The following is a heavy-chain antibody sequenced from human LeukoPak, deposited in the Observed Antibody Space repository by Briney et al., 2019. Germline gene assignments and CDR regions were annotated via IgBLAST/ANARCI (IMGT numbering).Heavy chain of an antibody. D-gene: IGHD3-10*01. J-gene: IGHJ6*02. Sequence: ASVKVSCKASGGTFSSYAIGWVRQAPGQGLEWMGRIIPIFGTANYAQKFQGRVTITADESTSTAYMELSSLRSEDTAVYYCARGTMVRGDPYYYYGMDVWGQGTTVTVSS. CDR2: IIPIFGTA. CDR1: GGTFSSYA. CDR3: ARGTMVRGDPYYYYGMDV. V-gene: IGHV1-69*01.